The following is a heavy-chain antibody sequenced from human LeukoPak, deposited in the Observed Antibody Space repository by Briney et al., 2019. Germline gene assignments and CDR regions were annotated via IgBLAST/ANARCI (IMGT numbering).Heavy chain of an antibody. V-gene: IGHV4-34*01. Sequence: PSETLSLTCAVYGGSFSGYYWSWIRQPPGKGLEWIGEINHSGSTNYNPSLKSRVTISEDTSKNQFSLKLSSVTAADTAVYYCARGLGILTYYYDSSGHVWFDPWGQGTLVTVSS. J-gene: IGHJ5*02. CDR2: INHSGST. D-gene: IGHD3-22*01. CDR3: ARGLGILTYYYDSSGHVWFDP. CDR1: GGSFSGYY.